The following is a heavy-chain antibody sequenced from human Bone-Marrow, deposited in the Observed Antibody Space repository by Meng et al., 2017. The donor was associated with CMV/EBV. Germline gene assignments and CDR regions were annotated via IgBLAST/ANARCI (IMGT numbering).Heavy chain of an antibody. Sequence: SVKVSCKASGGTFSSYAISWVRQAPGQGLEWMGGIIPIFGTANYAQKFQGRVTITTDESTSTAYMELSSLRSEDTAVYYCARVGNNYGFNAMDVWGQGTTVTVSS. CDR1: GGTFSSYA. D-gene: IGHD4-11*01. J-gene: IGHJ6*02. CDR3: ARVGNNYGFNAMDV. V-gene: IGHV1-69*05. CDR2: IIPIFGTA.